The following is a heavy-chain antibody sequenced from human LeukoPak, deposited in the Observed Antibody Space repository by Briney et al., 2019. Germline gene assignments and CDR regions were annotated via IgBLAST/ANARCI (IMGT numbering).Heavy chain of an antibody. D-gene: IGHD1-26*01. V-gene: IGHV3-21*01. CDR1: GFTFSSYS. Sequence: GGSLRLSCAASGFTFSSYSMNWVRQAPGKGLEWVSSIRSSSSYIYYADSVKGRFTISRDNAKNSLYLQMNSLRAEDTAVYYCARDSTIVGATTSDYWGQGTLVTVSS. CDR2: IRSSSSYI. CDR3: ARDSTIVGATTSDY. J-gene: IGHJ4*02.